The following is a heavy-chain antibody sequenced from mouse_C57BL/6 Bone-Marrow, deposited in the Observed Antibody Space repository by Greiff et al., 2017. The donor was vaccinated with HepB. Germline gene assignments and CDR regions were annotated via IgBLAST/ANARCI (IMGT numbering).Heavy chain of an antibody. CDR3: ARWDYGSSFAY. Sequence: QVQLQQPGAELVMPGASVKLSCKASGYTFTSYWMHWVKPRPGQGLEWIGEIDPSDSYTNYNQKFKGQSTLTVDKSSSTAYMQISSLTSADSAVYYCARWDYGSSFAYWGQGTLVTVSA. V-gene: IGHV1-69*01. CDR1: GYTFTSYW. D-gene: IGHD1-1*01. CDR2: IDPSDSYT. J-gene: IGHJ3*01.